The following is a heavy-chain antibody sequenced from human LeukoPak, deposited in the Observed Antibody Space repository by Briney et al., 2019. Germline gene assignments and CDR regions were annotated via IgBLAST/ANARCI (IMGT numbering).Heavy chain of an antibody. CDR3: ARLSDDYGEWGGFDY. J-gene: IGHJ4*02. D-gene: IGHD4-17*01. CDR1: GYSFTSYW. V-gene: IGHV5-51*01. Sequence: GESLKISCKGSGYSFTSYWIGWVRQMPGKGLGWMGIIYPGDTDTRYSPSFQGQVTISADKSISTAYLQWSSLKASDTAMYYCARLSDDYGEWGGFDYWGQGTLVTVSS. CDR2: IYPGDTDT.